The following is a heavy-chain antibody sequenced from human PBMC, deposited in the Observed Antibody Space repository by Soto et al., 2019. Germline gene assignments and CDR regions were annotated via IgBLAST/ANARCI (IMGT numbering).Heavy chain of an antibody. Sequence: ASVKVSCKASGYTFTSYAVHWVRQAPGQRLEWMGWINAGNGNTKYSQKFQGRVTITRDTSASTAYMELRSLRSDDTAVYYCARGAIVPAAHGVWFDPWGQGTLVTVSS. CDR1: GYTFTSYA. J-gene: IGHJ5*02. CDR3: ARGAIVPAAHGVWFDP. V-gene: IGHV1-3*01. D-gene: IGHD2-2*01. CDR2: INAGNGNT.